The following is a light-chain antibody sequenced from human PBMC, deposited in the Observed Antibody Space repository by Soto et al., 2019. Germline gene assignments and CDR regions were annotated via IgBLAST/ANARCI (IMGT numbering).Light chain of an antibody. Sequence: QSALTQPRSVSGSPGQSVTISCTGTSSDVGYYNYVSWYQQHPNKAPKLMIYDVTKRPSGVPDRFSGSKSGNTASLTIFGLQAEDEADYYCCSYAGRSVAFGGGTKLTVL. J-gene: IGLJ2*01. V-gene: IGLV2-11*01. CDR1: SSDVGYYNY. CDR2: DVT. CDR3: CSYAGRSVA.